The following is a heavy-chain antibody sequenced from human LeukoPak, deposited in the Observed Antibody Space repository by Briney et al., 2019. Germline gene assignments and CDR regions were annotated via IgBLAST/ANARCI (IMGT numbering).Heavy chain of an antibody. D-gene: IGHD2-2*01. CDR3: AREPRYCSSTSCFFRPFDY. V-gene: IGHV4-59*01. CDR1: GGSISSYY. Sequence: PSETLSLTCTVSGGSISSYYWSWIRQPPGKGLEWIGYIYYSGSTNYNPSLKSRVTISVDTSKNQFSLKLSSVTAADTAVYYCAREPRYCSSTSCFFRPFDYGGQGPLVTVSS. J-gene: IGHJ4*02. CDR2: IYYSGST.